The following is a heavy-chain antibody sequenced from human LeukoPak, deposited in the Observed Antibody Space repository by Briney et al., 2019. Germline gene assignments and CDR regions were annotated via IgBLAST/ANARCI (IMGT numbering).Heavy chain of an antibody. V-gene: IGHV4-34*01. J-gene: IGHJ4*02. CDR1: GGSFSGYY. CDR2: INHSGST. D-gene: IGHD6-19*01. CDR3: ARGRGGVAGAD. Sequence: SETLSLTCAVYGGSFSGYYWSWIRQPPGKGLEWIGEINHSGSTNYNPSLKSRVTISVDTSKNQFSLKLSSVTAADTAVYYCARGRGGVAGADWGQGTLVTVSS.